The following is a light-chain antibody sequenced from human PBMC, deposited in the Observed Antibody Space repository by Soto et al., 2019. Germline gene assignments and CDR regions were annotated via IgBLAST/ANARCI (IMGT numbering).Light chain of an antibody. CDR2: AAS. J-gene: IGKJ4*01. V-gene: IGKV1-27*01. CDR3: QKYNSARLT. CDR1: QAIGVY. Sequence: DIQVTHSPSSLSASLGEKITINCRANQAIGVYLAWFQQQPGKVPKLLIYAASALQSGVPSLFSGSGSGTDFTLTISSLQPEDIATYYCQKYNSARLTFGGGTKVDIK.